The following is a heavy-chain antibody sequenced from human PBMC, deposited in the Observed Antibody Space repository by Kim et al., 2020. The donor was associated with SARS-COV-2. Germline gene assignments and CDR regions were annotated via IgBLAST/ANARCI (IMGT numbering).Heavy chain of an antibody. J-gene: IGHJ4*02. CDR2: IYTSGST. CDR1: GGSISSYY. Sequence: SETLSLTCTVSGGSISSYYWSWIRQPAGKGLEWIGRIYTSGSTNYNPSLKSRVTMSVDTSKNQFSLKLSSVTAADTAVYYCARESFRREWELFFDYWGQGTLVTVSS. D-gene: IGHD1-26*01. V-gene: IGHV4-4*07. CDR3: ARESFRREWELFFDY.